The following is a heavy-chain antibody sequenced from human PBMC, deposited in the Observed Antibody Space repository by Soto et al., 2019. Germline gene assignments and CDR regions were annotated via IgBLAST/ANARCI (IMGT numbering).Heavy chain of an antibody. CDR1: GFTVSSNY. CDR3: AKALYYDFWSGYDEYYYGMDV. V-gene: IGHV3-66*02. Sequence: PGGSLSLSCAASGFTVSSNYMSWVRQAPGKGLEWVSVIYSGGSTYYADSVKGRFTISRDYSKNTLYLQMNSLRAEDTAVYYCAKALYYDFWSGYDEYYYGMDVWGQGTTVTVSS. CDR2: IYSGGST. J-gene: IGHJ6*02. D-gene: IGHD3-3*01.